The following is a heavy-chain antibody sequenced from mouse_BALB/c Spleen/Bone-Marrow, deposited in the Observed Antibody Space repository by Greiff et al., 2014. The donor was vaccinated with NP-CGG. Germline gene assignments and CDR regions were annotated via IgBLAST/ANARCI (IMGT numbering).Heavy chain of an antibody. CDR1: GFNIKDTY. CDR3: ARDYRYGYYAMDY. V-gene: IGHV14-3*02. J-gene: IGHJ4*01. D-gene: IGHD2-14*01. CDR2: IDPANGNT. Sequence: EVQLQESGAELVKPGASVKLSCTASGFNIKDTYMHWVKQRPEQGLEWIGRIDPANGNTKYDPKFQGKATITADTSSNTAYLQLSSLTSEDTAVYYCARDYRYGYYAMDYWGQGTTLTVSS.